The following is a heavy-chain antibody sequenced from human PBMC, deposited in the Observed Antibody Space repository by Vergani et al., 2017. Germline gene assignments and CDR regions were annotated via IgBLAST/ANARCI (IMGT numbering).Heavy chain of an antibody. J-gene: IGHJ6*03. Sequence: VQLVESGGGLVQPGGSLRLSCTASGFTFSNYWMQWVRQAPGKGLMWVSRINSDGDSTSYADSVKGGFTISRDNAKNTLYLQMDSLRAEDTAVYYYAEDRCELLYYFYYRDVWGKGTTVTVSS. CDR2: INSDGDST. D-gene: IGHD4/OR15-4a*01. CDR3: AEDRCELLYYFYYRDV. V-gene: IGHV3-74*01. CDR1: GFTFSNYW.